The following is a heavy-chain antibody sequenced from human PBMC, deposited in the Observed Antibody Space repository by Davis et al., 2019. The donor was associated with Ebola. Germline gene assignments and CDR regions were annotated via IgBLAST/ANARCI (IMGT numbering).Heavy chain of an antibody. V-gene: IGHV3-53*01. J-gene: IGHJ5*02. CDR1: GFTFSTYA. CDR2: IYSGGSA. D-gene: IGHD3-22*01. Sequence: GESLKISCAASGFTFSTYAMSWVRQAPGKGLEWVSVIYSGGSAYYADSVKGRFTISRDNSKNTLYLQMNSLRAEDTAVYYCARDYSTYYYDSSGLNPSWGQGTLVTVSS. CDR3: ARDYSTYYYDSSGLNPS.